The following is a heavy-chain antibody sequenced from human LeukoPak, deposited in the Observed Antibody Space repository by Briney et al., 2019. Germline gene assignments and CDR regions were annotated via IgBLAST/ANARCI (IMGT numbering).Heavy chain of an antibody. CDR3: ARDNDFGGGAFSGMDV. Sequence: GASVKVSCKASGYTFTGYPMHWVRQAPGQGLEWMGWINPNSGGTNYAQKFQGRVTMTRDTSISTVYMELSSLRSDDTAVYYCARDNDFGGGAFSGMDVWGQGTTVTVSS. V-gene: IGHV1-2*02. CDR1: GYTFTGYP. D-gene: IGHD3-3*01. J-gene: IGHJ6*02. CDR2: INPNSGGT.